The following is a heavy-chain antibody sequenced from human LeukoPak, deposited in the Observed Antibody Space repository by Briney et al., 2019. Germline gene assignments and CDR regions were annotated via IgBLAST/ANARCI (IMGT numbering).Heavy chain of an antibody. CDR2: INHGGST. CDR3: ARYLDYGGNSRVFQH. V-gene: IGHV4-34*01. J-gene: IGHJ1*01. CDR1: GGSLSAYY. D-gene: IGHD4-23*01. Sequence: SETLSLTCAAYGGSLSAYYWTWIRHPPGKGLEWIGEINHGGSTNYNPSLKSRVTISIDTSKNQFSLKLSSVTAADTAVYYCARYLDYGGNSRVFQHWGQGTLVTVSS.